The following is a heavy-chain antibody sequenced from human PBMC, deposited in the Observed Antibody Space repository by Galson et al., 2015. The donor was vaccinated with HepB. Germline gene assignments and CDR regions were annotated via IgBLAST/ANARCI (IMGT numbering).Heavy chain of an antibody. J-gene: IGHJ4*02. V-gene: IGHV3-23*01. CDR1: GFTFSTYA. CDR3: AKDPYLYSALAGTMAGFDY. Sequence: LRLSCAASGFTFSTYAMSWVRQAPGKGLEWVSSFGGSGVSTYYADSVKGRFTISRDNSKNTLYLQMNSLRAEDTAVYYCAKDPYLYSALAGTMAGFDYWGQGTLVTVPS. CDR2: FGGSGVST. D-gene: IGHD6-19*01.